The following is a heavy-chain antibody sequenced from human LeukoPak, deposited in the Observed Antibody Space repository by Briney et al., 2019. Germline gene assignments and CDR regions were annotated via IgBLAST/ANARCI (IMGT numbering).Heavy chain of an antibody. CDR1: GFTFTDFY. CDR3: ARAGRLQYGDYVAFDY. J-gene: IGHJ4*02. CDR2: ISITGTTI. Sequence: GVSLRLSCAASGFTFTDFYMSWIRQAPGKGLEWVSYISITGTTIYYADPVKGRFTFSRDNAKNSLYLQMNSLRAEDTAVYYCARAGRLQYGDYVAFDYWGQGTLVTVSS. V-gene: IGHV3-11*01. D-gene: IGHD4-17*01.